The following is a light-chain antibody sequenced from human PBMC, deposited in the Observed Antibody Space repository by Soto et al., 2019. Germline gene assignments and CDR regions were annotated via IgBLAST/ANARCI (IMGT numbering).Light chain of an antibody. CDR3: AAWDDSLSGFYV. CDR1: SSNIGSNY. Sequence: QSVLTQPPSASGIPGQRVTISCSRSSSNIGSNYVYWYQQLPGTAPKLLIYRNNLRPSGVPDRFSGSKSGTSASLAISGLRSEDEADYYCAAWDDSLSGFYVFGNGTKVTVL. J-gene: IGLJ1*01. CDR2: RNN. V-gene: IGLV1-47*01.